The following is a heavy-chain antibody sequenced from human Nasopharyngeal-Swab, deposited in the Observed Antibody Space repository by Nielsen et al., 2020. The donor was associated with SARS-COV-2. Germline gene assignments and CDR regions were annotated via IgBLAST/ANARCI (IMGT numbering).Heavy chain of an antibody. V-gene: IGHV3-30*02. CDR3: ARQDSSAYYYVFNY. Sequence: GGSLRLSCAASGFTFSSYAMNWVRQAPGKGLEWVAFIRYDGSDYYYADSVESRFTISRDNFKNTLYLQLNSLRAEDTAVYYCARQDSSAYYYVFNYWGQGTLVTVSS. CDR1: GFTFSSYA. D-gene: IGHD3-22*01. J-gene: IGHJ4*02. CDR2: IRYDGSDY.